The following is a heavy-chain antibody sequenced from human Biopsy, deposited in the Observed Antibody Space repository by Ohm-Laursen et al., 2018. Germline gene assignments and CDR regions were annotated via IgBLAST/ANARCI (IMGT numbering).Heavy chain of an antibody. CDR1: GGSFSGYY. J-gene: IGHJ2*01. D-gene: IGHD5-24*01. Sequence: TLSLTCTVSGGSFSGYYWSWIRQPPGKALEWIGYIYFTGRTSYNPSLKGRVTMSVNTSKKQFSLRLSSVTAADTAVYYCASAGYNPDWNFDLWGRGTRVTVSS. V-gene: IGHV4-59*12. CDR3: ASAGYNPDWNFDL. CDR2: IYFTGRT.